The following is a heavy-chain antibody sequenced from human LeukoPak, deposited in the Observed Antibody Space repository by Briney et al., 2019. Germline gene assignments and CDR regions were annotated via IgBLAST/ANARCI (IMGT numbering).Heavy chain of an antibody. V-gene: IGHV4-4*02. Sequence: SGTLSLTCVVSGGSITSNWWSWVRQTPGKGLEWIGEIFHSGSTTYNPSLKSRVTMSIDTSKTQFSLKVNSVTAADTAVYYCARNGYYSVDSWGQGTLVTVSS. CDR1: GGSITSNW. J-gene: IGHJ4*02. CDR3: ARNGYYSVDS. D-gene: IGHD4-17*01. CDR2: IFHSGST.